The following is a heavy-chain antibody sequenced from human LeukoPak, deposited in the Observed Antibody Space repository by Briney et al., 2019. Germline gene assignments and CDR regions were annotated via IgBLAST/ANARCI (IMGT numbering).Heavy chain of an antibody. CDR2: ISNSGSTT. V-gene: IGHV3-23*01. J-gene: IGHJ3*02. CDR3: ARDDSTNDAFDI. Sequence: GGSLRLSCAASGITFSSYAMTWVRQAPGKGLDWVSAISNSGSTTYYADSVKGRFTISRDNSKNTLYLQMNSLRAEDTAVYYCARDDSTNDAFDIWGQGTMVTVSS. D-gene: IGHD3-22*01. CDR1: GITFSSYA.